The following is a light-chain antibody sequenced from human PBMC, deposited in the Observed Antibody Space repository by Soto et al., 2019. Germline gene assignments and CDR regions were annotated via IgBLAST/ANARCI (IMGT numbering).Light chain of an antibody. J-gene: IGKJ1*01. CDR2: AAS. CDR3: QKYNGAPWT. V-gene: IGKV1-27*01. CDR1: QGISNY. Sequence: DVPITQSPSSLSASVGDRVTITCRASQGISNYLAWYQQKPGKVPKLLIYAASTLQSGVPSRFSGSGSGTDFTLTITSLQPEDVSTYYCQKYNGAPWTFGQGTKVEIK.